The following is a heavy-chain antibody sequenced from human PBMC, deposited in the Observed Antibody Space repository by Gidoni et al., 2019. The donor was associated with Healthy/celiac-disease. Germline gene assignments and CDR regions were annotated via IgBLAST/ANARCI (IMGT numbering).Heavy chain of an antibody. CDR2: IYYSGST. CDR3: ARHHWVAIAAAGTGWFDP. Sequence: QLQLQESGPGLVKPSETLSLTCTVSGGSISSSSYYWGWIRQPPGKGLEWIGSIYYSGSTYSNPSLKSRVTISVDTSKNQFSLKLSSVTAADTAVYYCARHHWVAIAAAGTGWFDPWGQGTLVTVSS. V-gene: IGHV4-39*01. D-gene: IGHD6-13*01. CDR1: GGSISSSSYY. J-gene: IGHJ5*02.